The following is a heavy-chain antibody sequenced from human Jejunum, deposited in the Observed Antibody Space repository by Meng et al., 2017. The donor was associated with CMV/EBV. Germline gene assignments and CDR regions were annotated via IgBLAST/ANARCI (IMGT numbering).Heavy chain of an antibody. CDR1: GYNFIDYG. J-gene: IGHJ4*02. CDR2: INVDNGYT. V-gene: IGHV1-18*03. D-gene: IGHD1-20*01. CDR3: ARGAYNWNDRAWYL. Sequence: QVQLVQSGAEVKKPGSSVTVSCKASGYNFIDYGISWVRQAPGQGLEWMGWINVDNGYTKYAQKFQGRVTMTTDTSTSTAYMELRSLRSDDMAVYYCARGAYNWNDRAWYLWGQGTLGTVSS.